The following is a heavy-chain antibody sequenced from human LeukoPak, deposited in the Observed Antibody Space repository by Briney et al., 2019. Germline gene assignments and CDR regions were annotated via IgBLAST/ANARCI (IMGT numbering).Heavy chain of an antibody. Sequence: ASVKVSCKASGGTFSSYAITWVRQAPGQGLEWMGGYGTTNDAQKFQGRVTITADDSTSTAYMELRSLRSEDTGIYYCARGIGSRGWFDAWGQGTLVTVSS. CDR2: YGTT. J-gene: IGHJ5*02. D-gene: IGHD3-10*01. CDR3: ARGIGSRGWFDA. V-gene: IGHV1-69*13. CDR1: GGTFSSYA.